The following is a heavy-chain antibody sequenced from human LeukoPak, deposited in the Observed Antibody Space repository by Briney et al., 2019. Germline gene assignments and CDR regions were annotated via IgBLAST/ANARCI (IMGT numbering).Heavy chain of an antibody. D-gene: IGHD2-15*01. CDR1: GYTFIGYY. J-gene: IGHJ3*02. CDR2: TDPKNDAT. V-gene: IGHV1-2*02. Sequence: GASVKVSCKASGYTFIGYYVHWVRQAPGQGLEWMGWTDPKNDATNYAQKFQGRVTVTKDTSITTAYMELSSLTSDDTAVYYCARGFGGTADGFDIWGQGTMVIVS. CDR3: ARGFGGTADGFDI.